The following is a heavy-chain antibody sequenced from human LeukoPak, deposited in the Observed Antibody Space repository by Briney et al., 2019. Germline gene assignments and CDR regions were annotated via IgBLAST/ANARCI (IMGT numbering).Heavy chain of an antibody. Sequence: ASVKVSCKVSGYTLTELSMHWVRQAPGKGLEWMGGFDPEDGETIYAQKFQGRVTMTEDTSTDTAYMELRSLRSGDTAVYYCATGGILWGDYFDYWGQGTLVTVSS. V-gene: IGHV1-24*01. CDR1: GYTLTELS. J-gene: IGHJ4*02. D-gene: IGHD2-21*01. CDR2: FDPEDGET. CDR3: ATGGILWGDYFDY.